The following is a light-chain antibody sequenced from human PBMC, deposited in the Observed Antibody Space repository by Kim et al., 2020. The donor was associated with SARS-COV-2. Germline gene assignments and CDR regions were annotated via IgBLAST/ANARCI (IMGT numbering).Light chain of an antibody. V-gene: IGLV3-21*04. CDR3: QVWDDSSDHPV. J-gene: IGLJ2*01. Sequence: SYELTQPPSVSVAPGKTARITCGGNNIGSYSVHWYQQKPGQAPVLVIYYDSNRPSGIPERFSGSNSGNTATLTISRVEDGEEADYYCQVWDDSSDHPVFGGGTQLTVL. CDR1: NIGSYS. CDR2: YDS.